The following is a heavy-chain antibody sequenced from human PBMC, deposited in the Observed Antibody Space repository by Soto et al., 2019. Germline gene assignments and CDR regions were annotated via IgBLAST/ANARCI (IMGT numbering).Heavy chain of an antibody. CDR3: AKALRFTFTTGYYMDV. CDR1: GFTVSSYA. J-gene: IGHJ6*03. Sequence: EVQLLESGGGLVQPGGSLRLSCAASGFTVSSYAMSWVRQAPGKGLEWASVISGSGSTYSADSVKGRFTISRDRSKNTVYLQMNSLRAEDTAVYYCAKALRFTFTTGYYMDVWGRGTTVTVSS. V-gene: IGHV3-23*01. D-gene: IGHD3-16*01. CDR2: ISGSGST.